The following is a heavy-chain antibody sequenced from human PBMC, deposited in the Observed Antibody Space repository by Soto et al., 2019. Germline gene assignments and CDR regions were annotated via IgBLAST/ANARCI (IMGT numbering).Heavy chain of an antibody. V-gene: IGHV4-39*01. D-gene: IGHD3-10*01. CDR3: ARPGSTTGWFYFDD. Sequence: PSETLSLTCIVSGESISRDNYYWGWIRQPPGKGLEWIGSITYSGSTYYNPSLKSRVTMAVDTSKNQFSLNLPSVTAADTAVYYCARPGSTTGWFYFDDWGPGILVTVSS. CDR1: GESISRDNYY. CDR2: ITYSGST. J-gene: IGHJ4*02.